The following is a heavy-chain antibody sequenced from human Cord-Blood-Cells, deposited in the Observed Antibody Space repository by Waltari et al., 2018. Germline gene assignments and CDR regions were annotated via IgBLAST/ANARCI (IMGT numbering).Heavy chain of an antibody. CDR3: ARSQKDIVVVPAAFNWFDP. V-gene: IGHV2-26*01. D-gene: IGHD2-2*01. J-gene: IGHJ5*02. CDR1: GFSLSNARMG. Sequence: QVTLKESGPVLVKPTETLTLTCTVSGFSLSNARMGVSWIRQPPGKALEWLAHIFSNDEKSYSTSRKSSLTISKDTYKSQVGLTMTNMDPVDTATYYCARSQKDIVVVPAAFNWFDPWGQGTLVTVSS. CDR2: IFSNDEK.